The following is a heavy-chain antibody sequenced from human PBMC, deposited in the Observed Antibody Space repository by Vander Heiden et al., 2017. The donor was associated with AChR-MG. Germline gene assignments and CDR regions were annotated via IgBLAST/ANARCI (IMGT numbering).Heavy chain of an antibody. CDR2: IRSSSSYI. CDR1: GFTFSSYS. V-gene: IGHV3-21*01. Sequence: EVQLVESGGGLVKPGGSLRLSCAASGFTFSSYSMNWVRQAPGKGLEWVSSIRSSSSYIYYADSVKGRFTISRDNAKNSLYLQMNSLRAEDTAVYYCARHLGWSIAARTDYYYMDVWGKGTTVTVSS. CDR3: ARHLGWSIAARTDYYYMDV. D-gene: IGHD6-6*01. J-gene: IGHJ6*03.